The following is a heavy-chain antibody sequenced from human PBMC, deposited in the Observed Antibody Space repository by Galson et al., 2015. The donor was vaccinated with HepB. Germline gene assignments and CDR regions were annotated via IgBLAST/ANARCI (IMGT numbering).Heavy chain of an antibody. V-gene: IGHV3-53*05. Sequence: GKGLEWVSVIDSGGRTHYADSVKGRFTISRDNSKNTLYLQVNSLRAEDTAVYYCARDQGDDYVNYYYYHGMDVWGQGTTVTVSS. CDR2: IDSGGRT. J-gene: IGHJ6*02. D-gene: IGHD4-17*01. CDR3: ARDQGDDYVNYYYYHGMDV.